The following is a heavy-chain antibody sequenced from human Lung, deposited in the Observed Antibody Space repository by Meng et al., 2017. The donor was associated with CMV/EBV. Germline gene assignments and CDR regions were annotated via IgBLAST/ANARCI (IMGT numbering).Heavy chain of an antibody. CDR1: GGTFSSYA. Sequence: GGTFSSYAISWVRQAPGQGLEWMGGIIPFFGAANYAQKFQGRVTITTDEFTTTAYMELSSLRSEDTAVYYCASSYYYDSSGYVYFDYWGQGTLVTVSS. CDR3: ASSYYYDSSGYVYFDY. J-gene: IGHJ4*02. D-gene: IGHD3-22*01. CDR2: IIPFFGAA. V-gene: IGHV1-69*05.